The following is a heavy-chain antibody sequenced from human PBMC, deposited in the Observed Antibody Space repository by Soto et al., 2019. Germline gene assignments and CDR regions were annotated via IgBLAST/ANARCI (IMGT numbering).Heavy chain of an antibody. Sequence: SETLSLTCTVSGGSVSSGSYYWSWIRQPPGKGLEWIGYIYYSGSTNYNPSLKSRVTISVDTSKNQFSLKLSSVTAADTAVYYCARDGNCSGGSCYYFDYWGQGTLVTVSS. D-gene: IGHD2-15*01. CDR3: ARDGNCSGGSCYYFDY. V-gene: IGHV4-61*01. CDR2: IYYSGST. CDR1: GGSVSSGSYY. J-gene: IGHJ4*02.